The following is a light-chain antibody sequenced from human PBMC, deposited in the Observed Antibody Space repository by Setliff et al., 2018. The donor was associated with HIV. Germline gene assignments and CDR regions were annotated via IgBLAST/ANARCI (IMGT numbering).Light chain of an antibody. J-gene: IGLJ1*01. CDR2: DVN. V-gene: IGLV2-11*01. CDR1: SSDVGAYNF. Sequence: QSALAQPRSVSGSPRQSVTISCTGTSSDVGAYNFVSWYQRHPGKAPKLMIYDVNKRPSGVPDRFSGSKSGNTASLTISGLQAEDEADYYCCSYADSYTSLYVFGTGTKV. CDR3: CSYADSYTSLYV.